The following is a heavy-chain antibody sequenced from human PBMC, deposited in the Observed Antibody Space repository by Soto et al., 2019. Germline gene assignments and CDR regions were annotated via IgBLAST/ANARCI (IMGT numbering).Heavy chain of an antibody. CDR1: GFTFSSYD. CDR3: ARARYCSGGSCYSNYYYMDV. CDR2: IGTAGDT. D-gene: IGHD2-15*01. V-gene: IGHV3-13*01. Sequence: GGSLRLSCAASGFTFSSYDMHWVRQATGKGLEWVSAIGTAGDTYYPGSVKGRFTISRENAKNSLYLQMNSLRAGDTAVYYCARARYCSGGSCYSNYYYMDVWGKGTTVTVSS. J-gene: IGHJ6*03.